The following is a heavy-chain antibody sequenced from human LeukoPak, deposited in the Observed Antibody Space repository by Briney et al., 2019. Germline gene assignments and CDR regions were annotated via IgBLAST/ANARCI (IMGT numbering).Heavy chain of an antibody. D-gene: IGHD2-2*01. J-gene: IGHJ4*02. CDR3: ARDVPDY. CDR2: ISSSSSTI. Sequence: PGGSLRLSCAASGFTLSSYSMNWVRQAPGKGLERVSYISSSSSTIYYADSVKGRFTISRDNAKNSLYLQMNSLRAEDTAVYYCARDVPDYWGQGTLVTVSS. V-gene: IGHV3-48*01. CDR1: GFTLSSYS.